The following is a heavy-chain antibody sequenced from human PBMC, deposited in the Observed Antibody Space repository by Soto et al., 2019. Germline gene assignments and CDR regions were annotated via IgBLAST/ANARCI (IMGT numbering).Heavy chain of an antibody. CDR2: IYPGDSDT. D-gene: IGHD2-2*01. CDR3: TRPTEVGRVVPDAMGFDAFDI. Sequence: GESLKISCKGSGYSFTSYWIGWVRQMPGKGLEWMGIIYPGDSDTRYSPSFQGQVTISADKSISTAYLQWSSLKASDTAMYYCTRPTEVGRVVPDAMGFDAFDIWGQGTMVTVSS. J-gene: IGHJ3*02. V-gene: IGHV5-51*01. CDR1: GYSFTSYW.